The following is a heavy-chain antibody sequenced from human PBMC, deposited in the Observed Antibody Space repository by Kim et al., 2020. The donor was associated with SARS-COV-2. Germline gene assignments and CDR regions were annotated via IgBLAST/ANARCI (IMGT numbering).Heavy chain of an antibody. CDR3: AKGRGIAAAAYSPALDY. Sequence: GGSLRLSCAASGFTFDDYAMHWVRQAPGKGLEWVSGISWNSGSIGYADSVKGRFTISSDNAKNSLYLQMNSLRAEDTALYYCAKGRGIAAAAYSPALDY. CDR1: GFTFDDYA. V-gene: IGHV3-9*01. D-gene: IGHD6-13*01. CDR2: ISWNSGSI. J-gene: IGHJ4*01.